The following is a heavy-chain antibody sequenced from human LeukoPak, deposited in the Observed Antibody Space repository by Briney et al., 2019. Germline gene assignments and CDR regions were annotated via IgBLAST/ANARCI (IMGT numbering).Heavy chain of an antibody. J-gene: IGHJ4*02. V-gene: IGHV3-23*01. D-gene: IGHD3/OR15-3a*01. CDR1: GFTFSSYA. CDR3: AKDLDQDAVRRGTLSDY. Sequence: PGGSLRLSCAASGFTFSSYAMSWVRQAPGKGLEWVSAISGSGGSTYYADSVKGRFTISRDNSKNTLHLQMNSLRAEDTAVYYCAKDLDQDAVRRGTLSDYWGQGTLVTVSS. CDR2: ISGSGGST.